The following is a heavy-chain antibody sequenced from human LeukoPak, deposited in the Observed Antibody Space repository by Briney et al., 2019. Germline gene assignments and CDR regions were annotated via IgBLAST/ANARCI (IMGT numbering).Heavy chain of an antibody. J-gene: IGHJ4*02. Sequence: PSETLSLTCTVSGGSISSYYWSWIRQPPGKGLGWIGYIYYSGSTNYNPSLKSRVTISVDTSKNQFSLKLSSVTAADTAVYYCARGAGSGVGPGAPFDYWGQGTLVTVSS. V-gene: IGHV4-59*01. CDR3: ARGAGSGVGPGAPFDY. CDR1: GGSISSYY. D-gene: IGHD2-15*01. CDR2: IYYSGST.